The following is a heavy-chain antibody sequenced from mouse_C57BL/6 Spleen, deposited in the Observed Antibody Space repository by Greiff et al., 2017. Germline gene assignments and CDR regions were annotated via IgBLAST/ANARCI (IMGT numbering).Heavy chain of an antibody. CDR2: ISSGGDYI. Sequence: EVKLVESGEGLVKPGGSLKLSCAASGFTFSSYAMSWVRQTPEKRLEWVAYISSGGDYIYYADTVKGRFTISRDNARNTLYLQMSSLRSEDTAMYYCTREEEVVATPDYYAKDYWGQGASGTVAS. J-gene: IGHJ4*01. CDR1: GFTFSSYA. V-gene: IGHV5-9-1*02. D-gene: IGHD1-1*01. CDR3: TREEEVVATPDYYAKDY.